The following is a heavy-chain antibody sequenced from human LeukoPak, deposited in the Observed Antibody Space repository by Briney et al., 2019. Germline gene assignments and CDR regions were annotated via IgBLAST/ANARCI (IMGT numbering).Heavy chain of an antibody. V-gene: IGHV1-2*02. CDR3: ARADVVPAAIFHY. Sequence: TXTXXXMHWVRQAPGQGLEWMGWINPNSGGTNYAQKFQGRVTMTRDTSISTAYMELSRLRSDDTAVYYCARADVVPAAIFHYWGQGTLVTVSS. CDR2: INPNSGGT. CDR1: TXTXXX. J-gene: IGHJ4*02. D-gene: IGHD2-2*02.